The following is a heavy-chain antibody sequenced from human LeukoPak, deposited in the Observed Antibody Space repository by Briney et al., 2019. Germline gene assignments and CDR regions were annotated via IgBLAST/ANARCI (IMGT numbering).Heavy chain of an antibody. Sequence: PSETLSLTCTVSGGSISSYYWSWIRQPPGKGLEWIGRIYTSGSTNYNPSLQSRVTISVDTSKNQFSLKLSSVTAADTAVYYCARELRDYYDSSGYFGSFYYFDYWGQGTLVTVSS. V-gene: IGHV4-4*08. CDR2: IYTSGST. J-gene: IGHJ4*02. CDR3: ARELRDYYDSSGYFGSFYYFDY. CDR1: GGSISSYY. D-gene: IGHD3-22*01.